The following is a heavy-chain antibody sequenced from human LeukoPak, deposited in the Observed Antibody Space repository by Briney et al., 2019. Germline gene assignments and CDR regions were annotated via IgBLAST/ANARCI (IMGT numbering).Heavy chain of an antibody. CDR3: ARTHDYGDYGRVY. CDR1: GFTFSSYA. D-gene: IGHD4-17*01. Sequence: PGGSLRLSCAASGFTFSSYAMSWVRQAPGKGLEWVSAISGSGGSTYYADSVKGRFTISRDNSKNTLYLQMNSLRAEDTAVYYCARTHDYGDYGRVYWGQGTVVTVSS. CDR2: ISGSGGST. V-gene: IGHV3-23*01. J-gene: IGHJ4*02.